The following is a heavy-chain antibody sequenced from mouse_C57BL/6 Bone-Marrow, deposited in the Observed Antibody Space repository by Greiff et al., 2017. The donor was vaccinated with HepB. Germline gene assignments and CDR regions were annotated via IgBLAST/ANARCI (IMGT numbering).Heavy chain of an antibody. J-gene: IGHJ2*01. CDR3: ARERYYGSSDY. CDR1: GYTFTSYW. V-gene: IGHV1-72*01. Sequence: QVQLQQPGAELVKPGASVKLSCKASGYTFTSYWMHWVKQRPGRGLEWIGRIDPYSGGTKYNEKFKSKATLTVDKPSSTAYMQLSSLTSEDSAVYYCARERYYGSSDYWGQGTTLTVSS. CDR2: IDPYSGGT. D-gene: IGHD1-1*01.